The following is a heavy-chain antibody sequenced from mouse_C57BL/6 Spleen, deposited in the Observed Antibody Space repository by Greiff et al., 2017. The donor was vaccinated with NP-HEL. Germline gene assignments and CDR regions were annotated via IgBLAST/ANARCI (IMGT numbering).Heavy chain of an antibody. J-gene: IGHJ4*01. CDR3: ARSWYYGSSYDYAMDY. D-gene: IGHD1-1*01. CDR2: IDPSDSYT. V-gene: IGHV1-69*01. Sequence: QVQLQQSGAELVMPGASVKLSCKASGYTFTSYWMHWVKQRPGQGLEWIGEIDPSDSYTNYNQKFKGKSTLTVDKSSSTAYMQLSSLTSEDSAVYYCARSWYYGSSYDYAMDYWGQGTSVTVSS. CDR1: GYTFTSYW.